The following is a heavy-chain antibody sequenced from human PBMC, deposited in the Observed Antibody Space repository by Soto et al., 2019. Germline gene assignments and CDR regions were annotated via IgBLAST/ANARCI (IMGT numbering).Heavy chain of an antibody. D-gene: IGHD3-16*01. V-gene: IGHV4-34*01. CDR2: VNLSGNT. J-gene: IGHJ4*02. CDR3: ARSPTFYNYVWGNSTY. CDR1: GASFSPYH. Sequence: SETLSLTCAIYGASFSPYHWSWIRQSPGKGLEWIGEVNLSGNTYYNPSFKTRVAMSVDASKNQFSLKMGSLTAADTAIYYCARSPTFYNYVWGNSTYWGQGALVTVSS.